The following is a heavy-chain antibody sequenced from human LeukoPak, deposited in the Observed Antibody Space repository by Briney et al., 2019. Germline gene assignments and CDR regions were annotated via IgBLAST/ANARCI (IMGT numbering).Heavy chain of an antibody. V-gene: IGHV4-59*01. D-gene: IGHD6-13*01. CDR1: GGSIASYY. J-gene: IGHJ5*02. Sequence: SETLSLTCTVSGGSIASYYWSWIRQFPGKGLEWIGYIYYSGSTNYNPSLKSRVTISVDTSKNQFSLKLRSVTAADTSVYYCARDRGVFSSSWYWFDAWGRGTLVTVSS. CDR2: IYYSGST. CDR3: ARDRGVFSSSWYWFDA.